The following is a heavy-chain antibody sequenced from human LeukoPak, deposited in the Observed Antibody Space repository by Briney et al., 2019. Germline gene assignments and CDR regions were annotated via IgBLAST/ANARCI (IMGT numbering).Heavy chain of an antibody. J-gene: IGHJ6*03. CDR3: AREGTYCSSTSCYYYYYMDV. CDR1: GGTFSSYA. D-gene: IGHD2-2*01. Sequence: ASVKVSCKASGGTFSSYAISWVRQAPGQGLEWMGGTIPIFGTANYAQKFQGRVTITADESTSTAYMELSSLRSEDTAVYYCAREGTYCSSTSCYYYYYMDVWGKGTTVTVSS. V-gene: IGHV1-69*13. CDR2: TIPIFGTA.